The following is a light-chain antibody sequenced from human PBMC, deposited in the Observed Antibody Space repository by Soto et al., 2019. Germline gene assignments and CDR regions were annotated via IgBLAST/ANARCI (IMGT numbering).Light chain of an antibody. CDR3: QQYDSWPPLFT. CDR1: QSVSSN. CDR2: GTS. Sequence: EIIMTQSPATLSVSPGERATLSCRASQSVSSNLAWYRQRPGQAPRLLIYGTSTRATGIPDRFSGSGSGTEFTLTISSLQSEDFAVYDCQQYDSWPPLFTFGPGTKVDLK. J-gene: IGKJ3*01. V-gene: IGKV3-15*01.